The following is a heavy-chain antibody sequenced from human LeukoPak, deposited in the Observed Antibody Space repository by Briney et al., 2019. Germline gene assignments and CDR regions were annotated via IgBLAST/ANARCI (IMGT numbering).Heavy chain of an antibody. D-gene: IGHD3-22*01. V-gene: IGHV4-34*01. Sequence: PSETLSLTCAVYGGSFSGYYWSWIRQPPGKGLEWIGEINHSGSTNYNPSLKSRVTISVDTSKNQFSLKLSSVTAADTAVYYCARHPKYYDSSGYFDYWGQGTLVTVSS. J-gene: IGHJ4*02. CDR1: GGSFSGYY. CDR3: ARHPKYYDSSGYFDY. CDR2: INHSGST.